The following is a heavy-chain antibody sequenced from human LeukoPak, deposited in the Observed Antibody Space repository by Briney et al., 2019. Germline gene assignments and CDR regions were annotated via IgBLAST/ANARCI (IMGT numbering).Heavy chain of an antibody. J-gene: IGHJ5*02. CDR2: INPTGGST. D-gene: IGHD1-26*01. CDR3: ARDNSVGDNAWWFDP. Sequence: ASVKVSCKASGYTFTSYYMHWVRQAPGQGLEWMGLINPTGGSTGYAQKFQGRVTLTRDMSTSTDYMELSSLRSEDTAIYYCARDNSVGDNAWWFDPWGQGTLVTVSS. V-gene: IGHV1-46*01. CDR1: GYTFTSYY.